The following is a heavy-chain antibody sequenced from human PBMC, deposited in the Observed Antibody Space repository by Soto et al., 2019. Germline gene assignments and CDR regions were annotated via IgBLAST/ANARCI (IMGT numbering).Heavy chain of an antibody. CDR3: AREGYGSGSYYNANWFDP. D-gene: IGHD3-10*01. Sequence: TSETLSLTCTVSGGSISSYYWSWIRQPPGKGLEWIGYIYYSGSTNYNPSLKSRVTISVDTSKNQFSLKLSSVTAADTAVYYCAREGYGSGSYYNANWFDPWGQGTMVTVYS. CDR1: GGSISSYY. CDR2: IYYSGST. J-gene: IGHJ5*02. V-gene: IGHV4-59*01.